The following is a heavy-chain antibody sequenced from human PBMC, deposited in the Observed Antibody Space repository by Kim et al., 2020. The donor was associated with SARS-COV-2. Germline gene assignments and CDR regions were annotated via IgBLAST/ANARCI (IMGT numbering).Heavy chain of an antibody. V-gene: IGHV4-59*13. J-gene: IGHJ2*01. CDR1: GGSISSYY. D-gene: IGHD3-22*01. CDR2: IYYSGST. CDR3: ARVYDYYDSSGHPYWYFDL. Sequence: SETLSLTCTVSGGSISSYYWSWIRQPPGKGLEWIGYIYYSGSTNYNPSLKSRVTISVDMSKNQFSLKLSSVTAADTAVYYCARVYDYYDSSGHPYWYFDLWGRGTLVTVSS.